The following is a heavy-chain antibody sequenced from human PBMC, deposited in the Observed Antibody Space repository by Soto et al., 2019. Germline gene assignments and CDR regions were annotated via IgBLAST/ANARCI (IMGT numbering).Heavy chain of an antibody. V-gene: IGHV4-39*01. CDR3: ARPIKQWLGSRFYYYYGMDV. CDR2: IYNSGST. J-gene: IGHJ6*02. CDR1: GGSISSSSYY. Sequence: QLQLQESGPGLVKPSETLSLTCTVSGGSISSSSYYWGWIRQPPGKGLEWIGSIYNSGSTYYNPSLKSRVTISVDTSKNQFSLKLSSVTAADTAVYYCARPIKQWLGSRFYYYYGMDVWGQGTTVTVSS. D-gene: IGHD6-19*01.